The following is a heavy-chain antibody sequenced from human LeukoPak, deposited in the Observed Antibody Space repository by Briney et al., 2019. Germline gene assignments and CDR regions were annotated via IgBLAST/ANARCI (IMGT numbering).Heavy chain of an antibody. CDR1: GGSISSSSYY. CDR2: IYYSGST. J-gene: IGHJ6*02. Sequence: SETLSLTCTVSGGSISSSSYYWGWIRQPPGKGLEWIGSIYYSGSTYYNPSLKSRVTISVDTSKNQFSLKLSSVTAADTAVYYCARPNYYGSGSSVLGMDVWGQGTTVTVSS. CDR3: ARPNYYGSGSSVLGMDV. D-gene: IGHD3-10*01. V-gene: IGHV4-39*01.